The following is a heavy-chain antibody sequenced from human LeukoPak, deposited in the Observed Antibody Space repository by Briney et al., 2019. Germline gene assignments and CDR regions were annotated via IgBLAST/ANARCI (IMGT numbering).Heavy chain of an antibody. J-gene: IGHJ4*02. CDR3: ARERGYNGPFDS. CDR2: ISYDGSNK. CDR1: GFTFNNYA. D-gene: IGHD5-24*01. V-gene: IGHV3-30-3*01. Sequence: GGSLRLSCATSGFTFNNYAMHRVRQAPGKGLEWVAFISYDGSNKYYADSVKGRFTISRDNSKNTLYLQMNSLRAEDTAVYYCARERGYNGPFDSWGQGTLGTVSS.